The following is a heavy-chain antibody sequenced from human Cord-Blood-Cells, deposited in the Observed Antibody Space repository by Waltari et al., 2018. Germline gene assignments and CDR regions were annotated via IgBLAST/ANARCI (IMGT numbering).Heavy chain of an antibody. CDR3: AATYCHDSSGRLAGAY. V-gene: IGHV3-11*04. CDR2: ISSSVSTK. CDR1: GFTFIYYY. J-gene: IGHJ4*02. D-gene: IGHD3-22*01. Sequence: QVQLVASGGGLVKPGGSLRLSCAASGFTFIYYYMSWIRQAPGKGQEWVSYISSSVSTKYYADSVNGRCTISRDNAKSSLYLQMNSLRAEDTAVYYCAATYCHDSSGRLAGAYWGQGTLVTVSS.